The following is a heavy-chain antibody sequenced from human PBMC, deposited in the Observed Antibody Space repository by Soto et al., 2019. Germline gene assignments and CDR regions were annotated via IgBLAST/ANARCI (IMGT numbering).Heavy chain of an antibody. CDR1: GFTFSSYG. Sequence: QVQLVESGGGVVQPGRSLRLSCAASGFTFSSYGMHWVRHAPGKGLEWVAVISYDGSNKYYADSVKGRFTISRDNSKNTWYLQMNSLRAEDTAVYYCAKAGCSGGSCYSGYYYYYMYVCGKGPTVTVSS. V-gene: IGHV3-30*18. J-gene: IGHJ6*03. CDR2: ISYDGSNK. CDR3: AKAGCSGGSCYSGYYYYYMYV. D-gene: IGHD2-15*01.